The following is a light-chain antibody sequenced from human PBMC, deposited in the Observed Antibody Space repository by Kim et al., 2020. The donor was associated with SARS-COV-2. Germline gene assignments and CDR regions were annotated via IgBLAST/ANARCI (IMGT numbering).Light chain of an antibody. J-gene: IGLJ1*01. CDR1: NIGNKS. CDR2: YDS. V-gene: IGLV3-21*04. CDR3: QVWDSDSDHNFV. Sequence: PGKPARIPCGGNNIGNKSVHWYQQKPGQAPVLVMHYDSDRPSGIPERISGSNSGNTATLTISRVEAGDEADYYCQVWDSDSDHNFVFGTGTKVTVL.